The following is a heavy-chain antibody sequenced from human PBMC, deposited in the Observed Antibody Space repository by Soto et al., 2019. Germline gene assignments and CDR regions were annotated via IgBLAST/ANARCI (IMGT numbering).Heavy chain of an antibody. CDR1: GFSLSNGRMG. CDR3: ARIRDLNYMDI. CDR2: FFSSDEE. Sequence: QVTLKESGPVLVKPTETLTLTCTVSGFSLSNGRMGVSWVRQPPGRALEWLAHFFSSDEESYNTSLKNRLAISKDTSRSQVVLTMTNMDPVDTATYYWARIRDLNYMDIWGEGTTVTVSS. V-gene: IGHV2-26*01. J-gene: IGHJ6*03.